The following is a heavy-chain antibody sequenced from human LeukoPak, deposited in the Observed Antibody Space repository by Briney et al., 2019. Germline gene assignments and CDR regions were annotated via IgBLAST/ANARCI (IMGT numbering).Heavy chain of an antibody. Sequence: SQTLSLTCTVSSGSISSSSYYWGWIRQPPGKRLEWIGSISYSGGTYYNPSLKSRVTISVDTSKNQFSLKLSSVTAADTAVYYCARRNEDYYYMDVWGKGTTVTIYS. CDR2: ISYSGGT. D-gene: IGHD1-1*01. CDR3: ARRNEDYYYMDV. J-gene: IGHJ6*03. CDR1: SGSISSSSYY. V-gene: IGHV4-39*01.